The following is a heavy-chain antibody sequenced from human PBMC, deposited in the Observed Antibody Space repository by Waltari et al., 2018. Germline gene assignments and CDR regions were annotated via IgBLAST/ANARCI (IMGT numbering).Heavy chain of an antibody. J-gene: IGHJ6*02. D-gene: IGHD2-21*02. CDR1: GESLTELS. CDR2: FDPEDGET. Sequence: QVQLVQSGAEVKKPGASVKVYCKVSGESLTELSMHWVRQAHGKGLEWMGGFDPEDGETIYAQKFQGRVTMTEDTSTDTAYMELSSLRSEDTAVYYCAIVVVTAPEYYYYGMDVWGQGTTVTVSS. CDR3: AIVVVTAPEYYYYGMDV. V-gene: IGHV1-24*01.